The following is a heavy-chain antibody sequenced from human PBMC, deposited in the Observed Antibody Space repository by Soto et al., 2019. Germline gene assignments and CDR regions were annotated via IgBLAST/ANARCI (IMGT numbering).Heavy chain of an antibody. CDR1: GYTFTSYG. V-gene: IGHV1-18*01. Sequence: ASVKVSCKASGYTFTSYGISWVRQAPGQGLEWMGWISAYNGNTNYAQKLQGRVTMTTDTSTSTAYMELRSLRSDDTAVYYCARDSRPLRFLEWLYPYWYFDLWG. D-gene: IGHD3-3*01. CDR2: ISAYNGNT. J-gene: IGHJ2*01. CDR3: ARDSRPLRFLEWLYPYWYFDL.